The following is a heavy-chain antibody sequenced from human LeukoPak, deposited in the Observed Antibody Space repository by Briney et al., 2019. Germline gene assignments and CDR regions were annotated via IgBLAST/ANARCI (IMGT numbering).Heavy chain of an antibody. V-gene: IGHV5-51*01. D-gene: IGHD4-17*01. Sequence: GEPLKISCKGSGYSFTNYWIGWVRQTPGKGLEWMGIINPDDSEIKYSPSLQGQVTISADKSISTAYLQWSSLKASDTAMYYCARGYGDYIWFDPWGQGTLVTVSS. CDR2: INPDDSEI. CDR1: GYSFTNYW. CDR3: ARGYGDYIWFDP. J-gene: IGHJ5*02.